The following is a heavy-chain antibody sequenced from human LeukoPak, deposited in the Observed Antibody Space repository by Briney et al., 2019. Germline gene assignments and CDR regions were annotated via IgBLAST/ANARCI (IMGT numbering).Heavy chain of an antibody. CDR2: IRYDGSNK. V-gene: IGHV3-30*02. CDR1: GFTFSSYG. D-gene: IGHD3-16*01. J-gene: IGHJ6*03. CDR3: AKDWARLNYYYYYYMDV. Sequence: GGSLRLSCAASGFTFSSYGMHWVRQAPGKGLEWVAFIRYDGSNKYYADSVKGRFTISRDNSKNTLYLQMNSLRAEDTAVYYCAKDWARLNYYYYYYMDVWGKGTTVTISS.